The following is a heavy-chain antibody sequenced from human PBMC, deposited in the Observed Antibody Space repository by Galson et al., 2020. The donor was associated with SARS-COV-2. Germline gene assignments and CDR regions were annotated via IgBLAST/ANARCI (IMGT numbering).Heavy chain of an antibody. D-gene: IGHD6-19*01. CDR3: AREGQSSRGWAFDY. CDR1: GFTSRNHA. V-gene: IGHV3-33*01. Sequence: SCAASGFTSRNHAMHWVGQAPARGLEWVAQIFFDGREKYYGDSVRGRFTISRDSSKNTVYLQMNNLRVDDTAVYYCAREGQSSRGWAFDYWGQGTLLTVSS. J-gene: IGHJ4*02. CDR2: IFFDGREK.